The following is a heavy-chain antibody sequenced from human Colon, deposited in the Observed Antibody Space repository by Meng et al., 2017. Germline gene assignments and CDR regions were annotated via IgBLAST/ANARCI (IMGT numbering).Heavy chain of an antibody. CDR2: IYYSGST. V-gene: IGHV4-38-2*01. CDR1: GESFSGYY. CDR3: VPAATRGWFDP. Sequence: QVQLQESGPGLLKPSETLSLTCAVYGESFSGYYWGWIGQPPGKGLEWIGSIYYSGSTYYNPSLKSRVTISVDTSKNQFSLKLSSVTAADTAVYYCVPAATRGWFDPWGQGTLVTVSS. J-gene: IGHJ5*02. D-gene: IGHD2-2*01.